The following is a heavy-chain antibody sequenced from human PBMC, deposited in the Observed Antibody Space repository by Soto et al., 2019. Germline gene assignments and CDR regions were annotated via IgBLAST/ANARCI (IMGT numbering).Heavy chain of an antibody. J-gene: IGHJ6*03. D-gene: IGHD3-10*01. CDR1: GYTFTSYA. CDR3: AREETYYYGSGSRPYYYYMDV. Sequence: ASVKVSFKASGYTFTSYAMHWVRQAPGQRLEWMGWINAGNGNTKYSQKFQGRVTITRDTSASTAYMELSSLRSEDTAVYYCAREETYYYGSGSRPYYYYMDVWGKGTTVTVSS. CDR2: INAGNGNT. V-gene: IGHV1-3*01.